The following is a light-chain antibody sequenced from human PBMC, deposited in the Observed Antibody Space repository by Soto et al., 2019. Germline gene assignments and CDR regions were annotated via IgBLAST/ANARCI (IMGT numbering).Light chain of an antibody. J-gene: IGLJ2*01. V-gene: IGLV1-47*01. CDR3: GSWDASVGGPA. CDR2: WNN. Sequence: QSVLTQPPSASGTPGQRVTISCSGSNSNIGSKNVYWYQQFPGTDPNLLIYWNNQRPSWVPNRCSDSKSCTSASLAISYLLSEDEADYYCGSWDASVGGPAFGGGTKVTVL. CDR1: NSNIGSKN.